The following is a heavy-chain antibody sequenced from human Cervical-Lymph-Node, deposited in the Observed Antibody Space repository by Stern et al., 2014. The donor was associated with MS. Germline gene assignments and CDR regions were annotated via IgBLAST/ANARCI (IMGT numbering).Heavy chain of an antibody. D-gene: IGHD1-26*01. V-gene: IGHV3-30*04. J-gene: IGHJ4*02. CDR1: GFTFSSYA. CDR2: ISYDGGTK. Sequence: QVQLEESGGGVVQPGRSLRLSCAASGFTFSSYAMYWVRPAPGKGLEWVTVISYDGGTKYFADSVKGRFTVSRDNSKSTFDLQMSSLRPEDTAVYYCARGRAIVGLDYWGQGTLVTVSS. CDR3: ARGRAIVGLDY.